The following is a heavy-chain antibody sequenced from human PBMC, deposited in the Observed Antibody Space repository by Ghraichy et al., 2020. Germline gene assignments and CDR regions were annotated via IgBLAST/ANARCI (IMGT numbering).Heavy chain of an antibody. J-gene: IGHJ4*02. CDR2: IHYSGVT. CDR1: GGSISSGGHY. D-gene: IGHD6-13*01. CDR3: ARAGRWDSSSWLNPFDG. Sequence: SETLSLTCTVSGGSISSGGHYWSWIRQYPGEGLEWIGYIHYSGVTYYNPSLNSRVTRTVDTSQNQFSLKVNSVSAADSAVYYCARAGRWDSSSWLNPFDGWGPGTRVTVSP. V-gene: IGHV4-31*03.